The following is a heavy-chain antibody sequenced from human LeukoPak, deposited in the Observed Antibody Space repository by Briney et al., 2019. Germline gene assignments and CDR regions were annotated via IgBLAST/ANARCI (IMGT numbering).Heavy chain of an antibody. J-gene: IGHJ4*02. Sequence: GGSLRLSYAASGFTFSSYAMHWVRQAPGKGLEWVAVISYDGSNKYYADSVKGRFTISRDNSKNTLYLQMNSLRAEDTAVYYCARDRGSGELFSTFDYWGQGTLVTVSS. CDR1: GFTFSSYA. CDR2: ISYDGSNK. D-gene: IGHD3/OR15-3a*01. CDR3: ARDRGSGELFSTFDY. V-gene: IGHV3-30-3*01.